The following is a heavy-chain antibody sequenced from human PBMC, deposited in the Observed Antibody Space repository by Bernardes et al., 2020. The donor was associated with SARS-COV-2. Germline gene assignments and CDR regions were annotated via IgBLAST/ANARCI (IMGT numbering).Heavy chain of an antibody. J-gene: IGHJ6*02. V-gene: IGHV4-34*01. CDR2: INHSGST. Sequence: SETLSLTCAVYGGSFSGYYWSWIRQPPGKGLEWIGEINHSGSTNYNPSLKSRVTISVDTSKNQFSLKLSSVTAADTAVYYCARSKVVVAATMVSVGYYYYGMDVWSQGTTVTVSS. D-gene: IGHD2-15*01. CDR3: ARSKVVVAATMVSVGYYYYGMDV. CDR1: GGSFSGYY.